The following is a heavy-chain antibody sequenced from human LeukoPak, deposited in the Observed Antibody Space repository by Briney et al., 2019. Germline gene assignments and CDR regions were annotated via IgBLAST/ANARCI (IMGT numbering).Heavy chain of an antibody. D-gene: IGHD1-14*01. CDR3: ARGRTLSYLPTDY. CDR2: MNPNSGNT. Sequence: ASVKVSCKASGYTFTSYDINWVRQATGQGLEWMGWMNPNSGNTGYAQKFQGRVTMTRNTSISTAYMELSSLRSDDTAVYYCARGRTLSYLPTDYWGQGTLVTVSS. V-gene: IGHV1-8*01. CDR1: GYTFTSYD. J-gene: IGHJ4*02.